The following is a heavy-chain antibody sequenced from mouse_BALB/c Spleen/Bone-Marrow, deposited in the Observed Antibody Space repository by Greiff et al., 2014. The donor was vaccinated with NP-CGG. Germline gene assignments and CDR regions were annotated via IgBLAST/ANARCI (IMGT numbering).Heavy chain of an antibody. CDR1: GFNIKDSY. J-gene: IGHJ3*01. V-gene: IGHV14-4*02. Sequence: EVQLQQSGAYLVRPGASVKLSCTASGFNIKDSYMHWVKQRPEQGLEWIGWIDPENGDTEYAPKFQGKATMTADTSSNTAYLQLSSLTSEDTAVYYCPAYYGRNEFAYWGQGTLVTVSA. CDR3: PAYYGRNEFAY. D-gene: IGHD2-10*01. CDR2: IDPENGDT.